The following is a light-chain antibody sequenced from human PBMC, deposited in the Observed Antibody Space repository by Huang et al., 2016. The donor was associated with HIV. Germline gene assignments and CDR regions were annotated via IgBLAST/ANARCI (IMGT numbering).Light chain of an antibody. CDR1: QSVRNY. Sequence: EIVLTQSPASLALSLGERATLSCRASQSVRNYLAWYQQKPGQAPRLLIFDASNRATDIPARFSGSGSGTDFTLTISSLEPEDFAVYYCQQRYNWPLTFGGGTKVEIK. CDR2: DAS. V-gene: IGKV3-11*01. J-gene: IGKJ4*01. CDR3: QQRYNWPLT.